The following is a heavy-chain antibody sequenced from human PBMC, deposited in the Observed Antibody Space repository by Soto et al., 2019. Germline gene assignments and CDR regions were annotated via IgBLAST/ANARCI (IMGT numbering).Heavy chain of an antibody. Sequence: QVQLQESGPGLVKPSETLTLTCKVSSGSVSNYYRSWIRQPAGKGLEWIGRMYTGGSTNYNPSLKSRVTMSVDTSKNQYSLRLTSVTAADTAVYYCARARVGPPGGGSWTMPFDSWGRGTLVTVSS. V-gene: IGHV4-4*07. CDR1: SGSVSNYY. CDR2: MYTGGST. J-gene: IGHJ4*02. CDR3: ARARVGPPGGGSWTMPFDS. D-gene: IGHD2-15*01.